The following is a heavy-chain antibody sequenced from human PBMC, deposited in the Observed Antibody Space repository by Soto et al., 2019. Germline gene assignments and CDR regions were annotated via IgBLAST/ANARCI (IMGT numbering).Heavy chain of an antibody. CDR3: AGVIVVVPASGMDV. Sequence: QVQLQESGPGLVKPSGTLSLTCAVSGGSISSSNWWRWVRQPPGKGLEWIGEIYHSGSTNYNPSLESRVTISVDKSKNQFSLKLSSVTAADTAVYYCAGVIVVVPASGMDVWGQGTTVTVSS. D-gene: IGHD2-2*01. V-gene: IGHV4-4*02. J-gene: IGHJ6*02. CDR2: IYHSGST. CDR1: GGSISSSNW.